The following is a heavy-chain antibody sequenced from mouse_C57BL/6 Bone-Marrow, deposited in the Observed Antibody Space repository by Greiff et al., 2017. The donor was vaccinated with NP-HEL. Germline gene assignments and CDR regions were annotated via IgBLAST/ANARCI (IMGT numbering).Heavy chain of an antibody. J-gene: IGHJ3*01. V-gene: IGHV1-50*01. Sequence: QVQLQQPGAELVKPGASVKLSCKASGYTFTSYWMQWVKQRPGQGLEWIGEIDPSDSYTNYNQKFKGKATLTVDTSSSTAYMQLSSLTSEDSAVYYCAREGETWFAYWGQGTLVTVSA. CDR1: GYTFTSYW. CDR2: IDPSDSYT. CDR3: AREGETWFAY.